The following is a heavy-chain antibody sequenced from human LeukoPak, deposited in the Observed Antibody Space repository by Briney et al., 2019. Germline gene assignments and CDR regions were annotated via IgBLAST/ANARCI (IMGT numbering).Heavy chain of an antibody. V-gene: IGHV3-30*18. J-gene: IGHJ4*02. D-gene: IGHD3-16*01. CDR1: GFTFSSYG. CDR2: ISYDGSNK. CDR3: AKALKGGPFDY. Sequence: GGSLRLSCAASGFTFSSYGMHWVRQAPGKGLEWVAVISYDGSNKYYADSVKGRFTISRDNSKNTLYLQMNSLRAEDTAVYYCAKALKGGPFDYWGQGTLVTVYS.